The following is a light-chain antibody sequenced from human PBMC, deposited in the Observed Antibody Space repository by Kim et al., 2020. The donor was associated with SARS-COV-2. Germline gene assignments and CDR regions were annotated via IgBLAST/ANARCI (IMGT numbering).Light chain of an antibody. V-gene: IGLV2-8*01. Sequence: QSALTQPPSASGSPGQSVTISCTGTSSDVGGHNYVSWYRQDPGKAPKLMIYEVSKRPSGVPDRFSGSKSGNTASLTVSGLQAEDEADYYCSSYAGSNNVVFGGGTKLTVL. CDR1: SSDVGGHNY. J-gene: IGLJ2*01. CDR2: EVS. CDR3: SSYAGSNNVV.